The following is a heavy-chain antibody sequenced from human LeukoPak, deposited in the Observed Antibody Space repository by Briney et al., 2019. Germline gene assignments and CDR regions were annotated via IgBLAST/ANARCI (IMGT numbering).Heavy chain of an antibody. CDR3: ARLSTVTTSFDY. V-gene: IGHV4-4*07. CDR2: IYTSGTT. CDR1: GGSITSHY. J-gene: IGHJ4*02. Sequence: SETLSLTCTVSGGSITSHYWGWIRQPAGKGLEWIGRIYTSGTTHYNPSLKSRVTMSVDTSKNQFSLKLSSVTAADTAVYYCARLSTVTTSFDYWGQGTLVTVSS. D-gene: IGHD4-17*01.